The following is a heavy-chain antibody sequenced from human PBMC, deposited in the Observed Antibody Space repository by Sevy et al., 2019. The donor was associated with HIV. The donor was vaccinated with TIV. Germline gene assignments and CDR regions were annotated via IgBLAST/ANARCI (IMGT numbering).Heavy chain of an antibody. V-gene: IGHV1-18*01. CDR1: GYTFTSYG. CDR2: ISAYNGNT. CDR3: ARRTGGYYDSSEDY. D-gene: IGHD3-22*01. J-gene: IGHJ4*02. Sequence: ASVKVSCKASGYTFTSYGISWVRQAPGQGLEWMGWISAYNGNTNYAQKLQGRVTMTTDTSTSTAYMELRSLRSDDTAVYYCARRTGGYYDSSEDYWGQGTLVTVSS.